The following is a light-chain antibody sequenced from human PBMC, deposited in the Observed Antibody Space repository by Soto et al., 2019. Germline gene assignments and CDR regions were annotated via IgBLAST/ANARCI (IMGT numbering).Light chain of an antibody. J-gene: IGLJ3*02. Sequence: QSVLTQPPSVSGAPGQRVTISCTGSSSDIGAGFDVHWYQQLPGTAPKLLIYDNNNRPSGVPDRFSGSKSGTSASLAITGLQAEDEADYYCQSYDSSLSGVFGGGTKVTVL. V-gene: IGLV1-40*01. CDR3: QSYDSSLSGV. CDR2: DNN. CDR1: SSDIGAGFD.